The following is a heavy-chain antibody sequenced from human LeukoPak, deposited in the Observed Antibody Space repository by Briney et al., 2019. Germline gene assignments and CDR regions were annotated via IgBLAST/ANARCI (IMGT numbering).Heavy chain of an antibody. D-gene: IGHD4-23*01. CDR1: GGSISSSSYY. Sequence: SETLSLTCTVSGGSISSSSYYWGWIRQPPGKGLGWIGSIYYSGSTYYNPSLKSRVTISVDTSKNQFSLKLSSVTAADTAVYYCARRSGTTVVGYWGQGTLVTVSS. CDR2: IYYSGST. CDR3: ARRSGTTVVGY. J-gene: IGHJ4*02. V-gene: IGHV4-39*01.